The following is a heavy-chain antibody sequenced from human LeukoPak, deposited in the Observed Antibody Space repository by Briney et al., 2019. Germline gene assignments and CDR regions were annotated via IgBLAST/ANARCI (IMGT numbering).Heavy chain of an antibody. D-gene: IGHD1-26*01. V-gene: IGHV4-61*02. CDR1: GGSISSGSYY. J-gene: IGHJ5*02. Sequence: SETLSLTCTVSGGSISSGSYYWSWIRQPAGKGLEWIGRIYTSGGTNYNPSLKSRVTISLDTSKNQFSLKLSSVTAADTAVYYCTREVRSAWASFDPWGQGTLVIVSS. CDR3: TREVRSAWASFDP. CDR2: IYTSGGT.